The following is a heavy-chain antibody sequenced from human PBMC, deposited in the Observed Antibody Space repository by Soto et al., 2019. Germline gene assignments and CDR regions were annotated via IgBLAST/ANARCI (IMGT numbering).Heavy chain of an antibody. D-gene: IGHD6-19*01. CDR1: GGSFSGYY. CDR2: INHSGST. J-gene: IGHJ5*01. V-gene: IGHV4-34*01. CDR3: GRRTPVAGGWLAS. Sequence: SETLSLTCAVYGGSFSGYYWTWIRQPPGTGLEWIGEINHSGSTNYNPSLKSRVTISVDTSKNQFSLKLTSVTAADTAAYYCGRRTPVAGGWLASWGQGTLVTVSS.